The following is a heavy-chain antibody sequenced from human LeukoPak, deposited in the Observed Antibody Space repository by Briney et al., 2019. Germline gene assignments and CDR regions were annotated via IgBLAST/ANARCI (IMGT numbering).Heavy chain of an antibody. D-gene: IGHD5-12*01. J-gene: IGHJ4*02. Sequence: ASVKVSCKASGYTFTSYGISWVRQAPGQGLERMGWISAYNGNTNYAQKLQGRVTMTTDTSTSTAYMELRSLRSDDTAVYYCARLESGYDYGPVDYWGQGTLVTVSS. CDR1: GYTFTSYG. CDR3: ARLESGYDYGPVDY. V-gene: IGHV1-18*04. CDR2: ISAYNGNT.